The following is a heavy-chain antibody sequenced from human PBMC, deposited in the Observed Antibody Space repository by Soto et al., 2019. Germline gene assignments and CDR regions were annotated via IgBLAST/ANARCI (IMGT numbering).Heavy chain of an antibody. CDR3: ARGNSYGYNWFDP. D-gene: IGHD5-18*01. J-gene: IGHJ5*02. CDR2: INHSGGT. CDR1: GGSFSAYY. Sequence: PSETLSLTCAVYGGSFSAYYWSWIRQPPGKGLEWIGEINHSGGTSYNPSLKSRVTISVDTSKSQFSLKLTSVTAADTAVYYCARGNSYGYNWFDPWGQGTLVTVSS. V-gene: IGHV4-34*01.